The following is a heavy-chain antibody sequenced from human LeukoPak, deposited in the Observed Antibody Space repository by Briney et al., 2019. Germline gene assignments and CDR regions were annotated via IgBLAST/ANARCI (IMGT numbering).Heavy chain of an antibody. CDR3: ARMFRITMGGYAGYYFDY. Sequence: PSETLSFTCTVSGGSISSYYWSWIRQPAGKGLEWIGRIYTSGSTNYNPSLKSRVTMSVDTSKNQFSLKLSSVTAADTAVYYCARMFRITMGGYAGYYFDYWGQGTLVTVSS. CDR1: GGSISSYY. V-gene: IGHV4-4*07. CDR2: IYTSGST. D-gene: IGHD3-10*01. J-gene: IGHJ4*02.